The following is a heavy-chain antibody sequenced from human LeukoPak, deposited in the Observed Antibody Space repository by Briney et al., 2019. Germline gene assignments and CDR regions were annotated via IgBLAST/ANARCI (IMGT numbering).Heavy chain of an antibody. CDR3: ARLERSVSSGSPI. J-gene: IGHJ3*02. V-gene: IGHV4-38-2*01. CDR2: IYHGEGA. Sequence: SETLSLTCAVSAYSITSAYYRGWIRQPPGKGLEWIGSIYHGEGATYNPSLTSRVTISLDTSKNQFSLKLTSVTTADTAVYYCARLERSVSSGSPIWGQGTMVTVFS. D-gene: IGHD3-22*01. CDR1: AYSITSAYY.